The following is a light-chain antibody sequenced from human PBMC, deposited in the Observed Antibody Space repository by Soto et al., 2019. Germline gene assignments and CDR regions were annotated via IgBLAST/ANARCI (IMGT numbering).Light chain of an antibody. J-gene: IGKJ5*01. CDR1: QGISSF. Sequence: IQLTQSPSSLSASVGDRVTITCRASQGISSFLAWYQQKRGKAPKLLIYAASTLQSGVPSRFSGSGSGTDFTLTISSLQPEDFAAYYCQQLSNSSPITFGQGTRLEI. CDR2: AAS. CDR3: QQLSNSSPIT. V-gene: IGKV1-9*01.